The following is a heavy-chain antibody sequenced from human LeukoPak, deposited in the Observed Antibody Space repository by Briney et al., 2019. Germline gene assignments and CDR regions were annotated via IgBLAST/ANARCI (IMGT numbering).Heavy chain of an antibody. J-gene: IGHJ4*02. CDR3: ARKGVGYYLDY. CDR1: GGSISGYY. Sequence: SETLSLTCTVSGGSISGYYWGWIRQPAGKGLEWIGRIYTSGSTNYNPSLKSRVTVSLDTSKNQFSLKLNSVTAADTAVYYCARKGVGYYLDYWGQGTLVTVSS. D-gene: IGHD1-26*01. CDR2: IYTSGST. V-gene: IGHV4-4*07.